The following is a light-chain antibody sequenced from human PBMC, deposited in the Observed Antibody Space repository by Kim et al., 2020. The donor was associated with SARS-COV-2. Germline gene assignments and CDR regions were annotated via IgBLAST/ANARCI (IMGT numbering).Light chain of an antibody. CDR1: ALPNHY. Sequence: GQRARITCSGDALPNHYDYWYQQKQGQAPVMVIYKDSERPSGIPERCSGASTGTKVTLTISGVQAEDEADYYCQSAYNSGSYHVVFGGGTQLTVL. CDR2: KDS. J-gene: IGLJ2*01. CDR3: QSAYNSGSYHVV. V-gene: IGLV3-25*03.